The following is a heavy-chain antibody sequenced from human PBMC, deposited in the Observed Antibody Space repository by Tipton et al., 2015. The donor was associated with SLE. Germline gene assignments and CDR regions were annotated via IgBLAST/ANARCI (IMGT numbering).Heavy chain of an antibody. J-gene: IGHJ3*01. D-gene: IGHD4-17*01. CDR3: AGSKVTTARDSFDL. CDR2: LSLSDKN. CDR1: DASMNSYF. Sequence: GLVKPSETLSLTCNVSDASMNSYFWNWIRQPAGKGLEWIGRLSLSDKNNYNPSLQSRVTMSVDTSKSQFSLEVRSVTATDTAVYFCAGSKVTTARDSFDLWGPGTVVVVSP. V-gene: IGHV4-4*07.